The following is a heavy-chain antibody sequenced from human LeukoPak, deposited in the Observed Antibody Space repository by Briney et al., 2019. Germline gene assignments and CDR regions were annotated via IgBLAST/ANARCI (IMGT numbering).Heavy chain of an antibody. CDR3: ARGGQAGTGDL. J-gene: IGHJ5*02. D-gene: IGHD3-10*01. V-gene: IGHV3-7*01. CDR1: GFTFRSYW. CDR2: IKQDGSET. Sequence: GGSLRLSCAASGFTFRSYWMTWVRQSPGKGPEWVANIKQDGSETYHVDSVKGRFTISRDNAKDSLYLEMNSLRAEDTAVYYCARGGQAGTGDLWGQGTLVTVSS.